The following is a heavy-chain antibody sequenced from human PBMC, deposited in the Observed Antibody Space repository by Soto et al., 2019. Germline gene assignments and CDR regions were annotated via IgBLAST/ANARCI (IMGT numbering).Heavy chain of an antibody. J-gene: IGHJ5*02. V-gene: IGHV4-38-2*02. CDR2: VYPSGNT. D-gene: IGHD5-12*01. CDR3: VGYTASHNWFDP. CDR1: GDSVTNGFY. Sequence: PAETLSLTCTVSGDSVTNGFYWGLIRQSAGQGLEWLGTVYPSGNTYYNPSVRGRVSMSIDPSKNQFSLSLTSVTAADTARYFCVGYTASHNWFDPWGQGTLVTVSS.